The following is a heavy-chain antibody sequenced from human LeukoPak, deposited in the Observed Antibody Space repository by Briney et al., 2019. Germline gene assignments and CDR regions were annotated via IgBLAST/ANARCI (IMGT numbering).Heavy chain of an antibody. CDR1: GFDFDDYM. CDR2: IKSDGRT. J-gene: IGHJ1*01. D-gene: IGHD3-22*01. V-gene: IGHV3-74*01. CDR3: ARAPSEIGGYYPEYFRH. Sequence: PGGSLRLSCAASGFDFDDYMMHWVRQAPGKGLVWVSRIKSDGRTNYADSVKGRFTISRDNAKNTVSLQMNSLRAEDTGVYYCARAPSEIGGYYPEYFRHWGQGTLVIVSS.